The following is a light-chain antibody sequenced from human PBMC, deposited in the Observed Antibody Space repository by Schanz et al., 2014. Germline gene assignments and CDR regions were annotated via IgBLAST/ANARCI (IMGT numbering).Light chain of an antibody. CDR3: QQYNNWPPLT. J-gene: IGKJ4*01. V-gene: IGKV3D-15*01. Sequence: EIVLTQSPATLSLSPGERATLSCRASQSVSSYLAWYQQKPGQAPRLLIYGASIRATGIPDRFSGSGSGTEFTLTISSLQSEDFAVYYCQQYNNWPPLTFGGGTKVEIK. CDR2: GAS. CDR1: QSVSSY.